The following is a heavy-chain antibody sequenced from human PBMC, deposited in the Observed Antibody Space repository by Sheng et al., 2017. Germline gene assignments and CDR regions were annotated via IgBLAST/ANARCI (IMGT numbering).Heavy chain of an antibody. J-gene: IGHJ5*02. V-gene: IGHV5-51*06. CDR3: ATALHGTFYWIFGP. D-gene: IGHD1-26*01. CDR1: GFNFGNYW. CDR2: IYIGNSDT. Sequence: EVQLVQSGAEVKKPGESLKISCKGSGFNFGNYWIGWVRQMPGKGLEWMGIIYIGNSDTKYNPSFQGQVIISADKSINTAYLQWTSLKASDTAIYYCATALHGTFYWIFGPWGPGEPVVTVSS.